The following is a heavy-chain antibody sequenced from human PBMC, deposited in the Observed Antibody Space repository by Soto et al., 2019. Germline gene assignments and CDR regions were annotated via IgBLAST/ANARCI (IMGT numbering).Heavy chain of an antibody. CDR3: ARGLFGVVVVAATEIDY. V-gene: IGHV1-8*01. CDR1: GYTFTSYD. D-gene: IGHD2-15*01. CDR2: RNPNSGNT. J-gene: IGHJ4*02. Sequence: QVQLVQSGAEVKKPGASVKVSCKASGYTFTSYDINWVRQATGQGLEWMGWRNPNSGNTSYAQKFQGRVTMTRNTSISTAYMELSSLRSEDTAVYYCARGLFGVVVVAATEIDYWGKGTLVTVSS.